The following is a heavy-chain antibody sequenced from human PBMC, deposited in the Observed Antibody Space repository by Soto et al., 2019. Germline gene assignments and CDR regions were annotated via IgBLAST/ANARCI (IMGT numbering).Heavy chain of an antibody. D-gene: IGHD1-26*01. CDR2: MYYRGNT. J-gene: IGHJ4*01. CDR3: ARTLPTGSYFRY. V-gene: IGHV4-39*01. CDR1: GDSLSSRTYY. Sequence: XATLSLTCTVSGDSLSSRTYYGGWIRQPPGKGLEWIGTMYYRGNTYYTPSLKSRVTMSVDTSNNQFSLKLTSVAAADTAVYYCARTLPTGSYFRYWGHGTLVTVSS.